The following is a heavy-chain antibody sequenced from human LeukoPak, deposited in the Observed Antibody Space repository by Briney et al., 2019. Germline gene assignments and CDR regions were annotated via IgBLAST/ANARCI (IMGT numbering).Heavy chain of an antibody. CDR3: AREPTGTTSADP. V-gene: IGHV1-2*02. J-gene: IGHJ5*02. CDR2: INPNSGGT. D-gene: IGHD1-1*01. CDR1: GYTFTGYY. Sequence: ASVKVSCKASGYTFTGYYMHRVRQAPGQGLEWMGWINPNSGGTNYAQKFQGRVTMTRDTSISTAYMELSRLRSDDTAVYYCAREPTGTTSADPWGQGTLVTVSS.